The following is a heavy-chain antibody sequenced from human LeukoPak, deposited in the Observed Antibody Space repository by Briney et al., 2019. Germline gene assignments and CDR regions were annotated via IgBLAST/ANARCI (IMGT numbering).Heavy chain of an antibody. CDR1: GGSLSSSSYY. J-gene: IGHJ5*02. CDR3: ARRTVYDYVWGSYRLFKNWFDP. Sequence: SETLSLTCTVSGGSLSSSSYYWGWIRQPPGKGLEWIGSIYYSGSTYYNPSLKSRVTISVDTSKNQFSLKLSSVTAADTAVYYCARRTVYDYVWGSYRLFKNWFDPWGQGTLVTVSS. V-gene: IGHV4-39*01. D-gene: IGHD3-16*02. CDR2: IYYSGST.